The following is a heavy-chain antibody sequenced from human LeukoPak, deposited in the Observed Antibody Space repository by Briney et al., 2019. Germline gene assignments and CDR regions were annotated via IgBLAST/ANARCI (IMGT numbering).Heavy chain of an antibody. J-gene: IGHJ5*01. D-gene: IGHD6-19*01. Sequence: PLETLSLTCTVSGGSFSGYYWSWIRQPPGKGLEWIGEITHRGSTNYNPSLKSRVTMSVDTSKNQFSLKLSSVTAADTAAYYCAMTVASREFDPWGQGTLVTVSS. V-gene: IGHV4-34*01. CDR1: GGSFSGYY. CDR2: ITHRGST. CDR3: AMTVASREFDP.